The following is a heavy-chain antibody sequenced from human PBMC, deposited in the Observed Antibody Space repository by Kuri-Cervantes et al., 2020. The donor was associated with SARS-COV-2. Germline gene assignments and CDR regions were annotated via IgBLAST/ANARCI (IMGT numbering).Heavy chain of an antibody. CDR2: IIPIFGTA. Sequence: SVKVSCKASGGTFSSYAISWVRQAPGQGLEWMGGIIPIFGTANYAQKFQGRVTINADESTSTAYMELSSLRSEDTAVYYCASRKRELVYATRGGYFDLWGRGTLVTVSS. D-gene: IGHD2-8*01. CDR3: ASRKRELVYATRGGYFDL. V-gene: IGHV1-69*13. J-gene: IGHJ2*01. CDR1: GGTFSSYA.